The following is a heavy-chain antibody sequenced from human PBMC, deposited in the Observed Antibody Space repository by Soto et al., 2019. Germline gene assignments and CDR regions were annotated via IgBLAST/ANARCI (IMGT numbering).Heavy chain of an antibody. CDR2: MNPNSGDT. V-gene: IGHV1-8*01. D-gene: IGHD3-3*01. Sequence: GASVKVSCKASGYTFTSYDINWVRQATGQGLEWMGWMNPNSGDTGYAQKFQGRVTMTRNTSISTAYTELSSLRSEDTAVYYCARGNFEGYDFWSHEAPGYYYYGMDVWGQGTTVTVS. CDR3: ARGNFEGYDFWSHEAPGYYYYGMDV. J-gene: IGHJ6*02. CDR1: GYTFTSYD.